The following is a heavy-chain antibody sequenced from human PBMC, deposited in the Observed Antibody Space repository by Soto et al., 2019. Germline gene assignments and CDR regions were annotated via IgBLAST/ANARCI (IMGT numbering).Heavy chain of an antibody. Sequence: SVKVSCKASGGTFSSYTISWVRQAPGQGLEWMGRIIPILGIANYAQKFQGRVTITADKSTSTAYMELSSLRSEVIAVYYCARSGGLYDGSTQPLDFYWG. CDR1: GGTFSSYT. CDR2: IIPILGIA. CDR3: ARSGGLYDGSTQPLDFY. D-gene: IGHD2-8*01. V-gene: IGHV1-69*02. J-gene: IGHJ4*01.